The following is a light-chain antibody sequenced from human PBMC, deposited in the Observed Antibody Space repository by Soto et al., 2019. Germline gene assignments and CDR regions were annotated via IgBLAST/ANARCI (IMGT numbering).Light chain of an antibody. V-gene: IGKV1-39*01. CDR1: QSISSY. CDR3: QQSYNSPRT. J-gene: IGKJ1*01. CDR2: AAS. Sequence: DIQMTQSPSSLAASVGDRVTITCRASQSISSYLNWYQHKAGEAPKLLIYAASSLHSGVPSRFSGSGSGTDFTLTISSLQAEDFASYYCQQSYNSPRTVGQGTKVDIK.